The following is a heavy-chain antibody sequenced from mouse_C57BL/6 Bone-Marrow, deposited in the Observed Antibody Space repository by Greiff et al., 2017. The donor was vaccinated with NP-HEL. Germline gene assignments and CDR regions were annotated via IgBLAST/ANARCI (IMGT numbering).Heavy chain of an antibody. CDR3: ARRGELWLNFDY. D-gene: IGHD1-1*02. J-gene: IGHJ2*01. CDR2: IYPGGGYA. V-gene: IGHV1-63*01. Sequence: VQLQQSGAELVRPGTSVKMSCKASGYTFTNYWIGWAKQRPGHGLEWIGDIYPGGGYANYNEKFKGKATLTADKSSSTAYMQFSSLTSEDSAIYYCARRGELWLNFDYWGQGTTLTVSS. CDR1: GYTFTNYW.